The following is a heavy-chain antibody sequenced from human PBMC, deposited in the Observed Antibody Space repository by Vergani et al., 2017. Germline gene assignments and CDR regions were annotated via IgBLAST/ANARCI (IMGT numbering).Heavy chain of an antibody. D-gene: IGHD3-9*01. CDR3: ARARYFDWLPNRGYYYYGMDV. CDR1: GGSISSGGYY. J-gene: IGHJ6*02. Sequence: QVQLQESGPGLVKPSQTLSLTCTVSGGSISSGGYYWSWIRQPPGKGLEWIGYIYYSGSTNYNPSLKSRVTISVDTSKNQFSLKLSSVTPADTAVYYCARARYFDWLPNRGYYYYGMDVWGQGTTVTVSS. V-gene: IGHV4-61*08. CDR2: IYYSGST.